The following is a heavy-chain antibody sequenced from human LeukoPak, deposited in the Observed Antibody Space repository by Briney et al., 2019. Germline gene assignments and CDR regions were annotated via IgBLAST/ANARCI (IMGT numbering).Heavy chain of an antibody. CDR2: INPNSGGT. J-gene: IGHJ5*02. CDR1: GYTFTDYY. Sequence: GASVTVSYKASGYTFTDYYMHWVRQAPGQGGEGMGWINPNSGGTNYAQKFQGRVTMARDTSISTAYMELSRLRSDDTAVYYCARVGIAARDWFDPWGQGTLVTVSS. D-gene: IGHD6-13*01. V-gene: IGHV1-2*02. CDR3: ARVGIAARDWFDP.